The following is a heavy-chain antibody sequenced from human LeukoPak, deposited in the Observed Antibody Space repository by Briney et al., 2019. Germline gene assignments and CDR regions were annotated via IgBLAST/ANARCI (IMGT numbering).Heavy chain of an antibody. CDR3: ARFPGGVAGLDF. CDR2: INSNTGDT. J-gene: IGHJ4*02. D-gene: IGHD6-19*01. V-gene: IGHV1-2*02. CDR1: GYTFTGYY. Sequence: GASVKVSCKASGYTFTGYYLHWVRQAPGQGLEWMGWINSNTGDTNYAQKFQGRVTMTRDTSISTAYVELNSLTSDDTAVYYFARFPGGVAGLDFWGQGTLVTVSS.